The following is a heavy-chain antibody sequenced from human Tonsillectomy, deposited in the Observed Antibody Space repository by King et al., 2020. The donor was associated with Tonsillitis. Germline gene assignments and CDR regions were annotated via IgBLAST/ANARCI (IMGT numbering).Heavy chain of an antibody. CDR2: ITGSGGST. J-gene: IGHJ4*02. D-gene: IGHD3-3*01. CDR1: GFTFSNYA. CDR3: AKPTYDFWRGYLERYFDY. Sequence: EVQLVESGGGLVQPGGSLRLSCAASGFTFSNYAMSWVSQAPGKGLEWVSSITGSGGSTYYADSVKGRFTISRDNSKNTLYLQMNSLRAEDTAVYYCAKPTYDFWRGYLERYFDYWGQGTLVTVSS. V-gene: IGHV3-23*04.